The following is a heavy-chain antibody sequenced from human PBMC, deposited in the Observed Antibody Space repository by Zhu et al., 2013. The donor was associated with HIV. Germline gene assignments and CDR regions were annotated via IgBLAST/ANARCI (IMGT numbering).Heavy chain of an antibody. CDR3: ARSGWYEXWYFDL. CDR1: GFTFSSYA. CDR2: ISSNGGST. Sequence: EVQLVESGEGLVQPGGSLRLSCAASGFTFSSYAMHWVRQAPGKGLEYVSAISSNGGSTYYADSVKGRFTISRDNSKNTLYLQMGSLRAEDMAVYYCARSGWYEXWYFDLWGLAPWSLSPQ. D-gene: IGHD6-19*01. V-gene: IGHV3-64*02. J-gene: IGHJ2*01.